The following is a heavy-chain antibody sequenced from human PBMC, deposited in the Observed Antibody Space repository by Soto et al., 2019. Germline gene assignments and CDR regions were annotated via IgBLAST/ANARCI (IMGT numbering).Heavy chain of an antibody. CDR3: ARAFWTTRYFDWAHYYGMDV. D-gene: IGHD3-9*01. V-gene: IGHV4-30-4*01. J-gene: IGHJ6*02. Sequence: SETLSLTCTVSGGSISSGDYYWSWIRQPPGKGLEWIGYIYYSGSTYYNPSLKSRVTISVDTSKNQFSLKLSSVTAADTAVYYCARAFWTTRYFDWAHYYGMDVWGQGTTVTVS. CDR2: IYYSGST. CDR1: GGSISSGDYY.